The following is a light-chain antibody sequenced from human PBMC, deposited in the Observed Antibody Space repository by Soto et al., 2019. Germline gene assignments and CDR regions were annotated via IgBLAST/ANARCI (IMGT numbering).Light chain of an antibody. Sequence: QSALTQPASVSGSPGQSITVSCTGTSNDVGLYDYVSWFQQYPGKSPKLIVYEVSHRPSGVSSRFSGSKSGNTASLTISGLQTEDEADYYCSSYTTVCTYVFGTGTKLTVL. V-gene: IGLV2-14*01. J-gene: IGLJ1*01. CDR1: SNDVGLYDY. CDR2: EVS. CDR3: SSYTTVCTYV.